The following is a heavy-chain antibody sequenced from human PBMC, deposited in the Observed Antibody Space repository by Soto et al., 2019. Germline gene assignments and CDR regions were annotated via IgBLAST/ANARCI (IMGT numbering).Heavy chain of an antibody. CDR3: ARVNDFWSGPFDY. D-gene: IGHD3-3*01. J-gene: IGHJ4*02. CDR1: GFTFSSYA. Sequence: QVQLVESGGGVVQPGRSLRLSCAASGFTFSSYAMHWVRQAPGKGLEWVAVISYDGSNQYYADSVKGRFTISRDNSKNTLLLQRNSLRAEDTAVYYCARVNDFWSGPFDYWGQGTLVTVSS. V-gene: IGHV3-30-3*01. CDR2: ISYDGSNQ.